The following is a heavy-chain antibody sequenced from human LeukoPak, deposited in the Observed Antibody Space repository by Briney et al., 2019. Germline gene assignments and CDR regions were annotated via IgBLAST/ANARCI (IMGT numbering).Heavy chain of an antibody. CDR3: ARTSARGAQFDY. CDR1: GGSISNYY. D-gene: IGHD3-10*01. V-gene: IGHV4-4*07. CDR2: IYAGGST. J-gene: IGHJ4*02. Sequence: PSETLSLTCTVSGGSISNYYWSWIRQPAGMGLEWIGRIYAGGSTNYNPSLKSRVTMSVDTSNNQFSLNLSSVTAADTAVYYCARTSARGAQFDYWGQGTLVTVSS.